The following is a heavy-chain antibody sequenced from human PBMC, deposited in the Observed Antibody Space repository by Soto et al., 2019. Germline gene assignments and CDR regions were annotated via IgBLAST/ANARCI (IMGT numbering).Heavy chain of an antibody. V-gene: IGHV1-18*01. CDR1: GYTFSSYG. Sequence: QAQLVQSGPEVKKPGASVKVSCKASGYTFSSYGISWVRQAPGQGLEWLGWISPYDDDTKYAQNLQGRVRMTTATSTRTVYMDLRSLRSDDPAIYYCARGGYYDSSGSRNYHYYGMDVWGQGTTVTVSS. CDR3: ARGGYYDSSGSRNYHYYGMDV. J-gene: IGHJ6*02. CDR2: ISPYDDDT. D-gene: IGHD3-22*01.